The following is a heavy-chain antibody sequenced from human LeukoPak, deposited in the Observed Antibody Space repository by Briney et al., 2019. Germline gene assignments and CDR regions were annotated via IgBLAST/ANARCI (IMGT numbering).Heavy chain of an antibody. Sequence: PSETLSLTCTVSGDSISSSSYYWGWIRQPPGKGLEWIGSIYYRGSTYYNPSLKSRVTMSVDTSKNQFSLKLSSVTAADTAVYYCARGVITMVRGVINYYYYYYMDVWGKGTTVTVSS. D-gene: IGHD3-10*01. J-gene: IGHJ6*03. CDR2: IYYRGST. CDR3: ARGVITMVRGVINYYYYYYMDV. V-gene: IGHV4-39*07. CDR1: GDSISSSSYY.